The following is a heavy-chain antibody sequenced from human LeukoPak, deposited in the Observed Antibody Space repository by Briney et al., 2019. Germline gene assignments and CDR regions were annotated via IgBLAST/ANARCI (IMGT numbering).Heavy chain of an antibody. CDR3: ARGLVVVPAALGLDY. Sequence: ASVKVSCKASGYTFTSYGISWVRQAPGQGLEWMGWISAYNGNTNYAQKLQGRVTMTTDTSTSTAYMELRSLRSDDTAVYYCARGLVVVPAALGLDYWGQGTLVTVSS. CDR2: ISAYNGNT. D-gene: IGHD2-2*01. CDR1: GYTFTSYG. V-gene: IGHV1-18*01. J-gene: IGHJ4*02.